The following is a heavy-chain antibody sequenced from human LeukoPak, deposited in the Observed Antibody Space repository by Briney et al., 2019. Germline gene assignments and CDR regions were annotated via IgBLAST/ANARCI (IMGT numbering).Heavy chain of an antibody. CDR2: ISGTGGNT. V-gene: IGHV3-23*01. CDR1: GFTFSNYP. CDR3: AKRVAIESYYYYYMDV. Sequence: GGSLRLSCAASGFTFSNYPMTWVRQAPGKGLEWVSAISGTGGNTHYADSVKGRFTVSRDNSKNTLYLQMNSLRAEDTAVYYCAKRVAIESYYYYYMDVWGKGATVTVSS. J-gene: IGHJ6*03. D-gene: IGHD2-21*01.